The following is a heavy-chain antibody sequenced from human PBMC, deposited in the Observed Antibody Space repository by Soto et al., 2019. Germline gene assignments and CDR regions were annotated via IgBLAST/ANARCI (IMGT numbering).Heavy chain of an antibody. CDR3: AREHCTNGVCYTAFDY. D-gene: IGHD2-8*01. CDR1: GYTFTSYY. Sequence: ASVKVSCKASGYTFTSYYIHWVRQAPGQGLEWMGIINPSGGSTSYAQKFQGRVTMTRDTSTSTVYMELSSLRSEDTAVYYCAREHCTNGVCYTAFDYWGQGTLVTVSS. CDR2: INPSGGST. V-gene: IGHV1-46*01. J-gene: IGHJ4*02.